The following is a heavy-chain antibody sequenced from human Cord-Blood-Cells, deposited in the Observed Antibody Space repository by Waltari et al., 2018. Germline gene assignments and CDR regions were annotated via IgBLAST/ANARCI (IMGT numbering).Heavy chain of an antibody. J-gene: IGHJ4*02. CDR3: ARRSRSGSYFDY. CDR1: GGSISSSSYY. V-gene: IGHV4-39*01. D-gene: IGHD1-26*01. CDR2: IYYSGST. Sequence: QLQLQESGPGLVQPSETLSLTCTVSGGSISSSSYYWGWIRQPPGKGVGWIGSIYYSGSTYYNPSLKRRVTISVDTSKNQFSLKLSSVTAADTAVYYCARRSRSGSYFDYWGQGTLVTVSS.